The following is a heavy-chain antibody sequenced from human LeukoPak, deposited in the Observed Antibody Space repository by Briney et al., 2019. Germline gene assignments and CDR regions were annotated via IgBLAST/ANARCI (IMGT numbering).Heavy chain of an antibody. V-gene: IGHV4-34*01. J-gene: IGHJ4*02. D-gene: IGHD6-19*01. Sequence: SETLSLTCAVYGGSFSGYYWSWIRQPPGKGLEWIGEINHSGSTNYNPSLKSRVTISVDTSKNQFSLKLSSVTAADTAVYYCASRSPVAGTRGPLDYWGQGTLVTVSS. CDR3: ASRSPVAGTRGPLDY. CDR1: GGSFSGYY. CDR2: INHSGST.